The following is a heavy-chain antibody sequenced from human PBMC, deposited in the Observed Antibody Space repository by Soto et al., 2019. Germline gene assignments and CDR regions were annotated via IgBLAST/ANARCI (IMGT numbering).Heavy chain of an antibody. CDR1: GFTFTSSA. J-gene: IGHJ3*02. D-gene: IGHD2-15*01. V-gene: IGHV1-58*01. CDR2: IVVGSGNT. CDR3: AADTPASNQFRIYDAFDI. Sequence: ASVKVSCKASGFTFTSSAVQWVRQARGQRLEWIGWIVVGSGNTNYAQKFQERVTITRDMSTSTAYMELSSLRSEDTAVYYCAADTPASNQFRIYDAFDIWGQGTMVTVSS.